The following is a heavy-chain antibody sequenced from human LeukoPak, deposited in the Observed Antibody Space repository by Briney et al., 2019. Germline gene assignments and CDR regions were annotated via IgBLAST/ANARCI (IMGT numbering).Heavy chain of an antibody. Sequence: GGSLRLSCAASGCTFNSYLMSWVRQAAGKGLAWVSRIDGDGATTSYEDSVKGRFTISRDNANNMVYLEMNSLRVEDTAVYYCTRDSGADRRYFDLWGRGTLVTVSS. V-gene: IGHV3-74*01. D-gene: IGHD7-27*01. CDR1: GCTFNSYL. J-gene: IGHJ2*01. CDR3: TRDSGADRRYFDL. CDR2: IDGDGATT.